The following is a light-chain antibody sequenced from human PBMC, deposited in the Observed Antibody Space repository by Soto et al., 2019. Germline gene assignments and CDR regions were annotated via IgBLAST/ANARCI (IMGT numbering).Light chain of an antibody. Sequence: GLTQSPGTLSLSPGERATLSCRASQSVSIKLAWYQQKPGQAPRLLIYDASNRATGIPARFSGSGSGTDFTLTISSLEPEDFAVYYCQQRSNWPPWTFGQGTKVDIK. CDR2: DAS. V-gene: IGKV3-11*01. CDR1: QSVSIK. J-gene: IGKJ1*01. CDR3: QQRSNWPPWT.